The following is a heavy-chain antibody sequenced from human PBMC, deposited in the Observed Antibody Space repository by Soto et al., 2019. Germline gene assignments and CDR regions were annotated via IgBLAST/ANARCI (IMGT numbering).Heavy chain of an antibody. V-gene: IGHV3-33*01. Sequence: GGSLRLSCAASGFTFSSYGMHWVRQAPGKGLEWVAVIWYDGSNKYYADSVKGRFTISRDNSKNTLYLQMNSLRAEDTAVYYCARGRYCSSTSCYGRAFDIWGQGTMVTVSS. D-gene: IGHD2-2*01. CDR1: GFTFSSYG. CDR2: IWYDGSNK. CDR3: ARGRYCSSTSCYGRAFDI. J-gene: IGHJ3*02.